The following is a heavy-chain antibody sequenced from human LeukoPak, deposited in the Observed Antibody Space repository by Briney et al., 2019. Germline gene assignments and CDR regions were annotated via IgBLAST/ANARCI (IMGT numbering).Heavy chain of an antibody. J-gene: IGHJ3*01. CDR2: SYHDGYT. V-gene: IGHV4-59*01. CDR3: AAWFGAIDAFTL. Sequence: PSETLSLTCSVSGGSITNYYWSWIRQPPGKGLEWLGYSYHDGYTNYNPSLNSRVTISVDTSKSQFSLKLTSVTAADTAVYYCAAWFGAIDAFTLWGLGTMVTVSS. D-gene: IGHD3-10*01. CDR1: GGSITNYY.